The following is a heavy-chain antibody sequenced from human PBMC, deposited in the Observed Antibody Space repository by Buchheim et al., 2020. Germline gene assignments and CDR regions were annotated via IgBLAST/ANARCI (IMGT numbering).Heavy chain of an antibody. CDR3: ARVPLHYYDRVVYFDY. Sequence: QVQLVQSGAEVKKPGASVKVSCKASGYTFTSYAMHWVRQAPGQRLEWMGWINAGNGNTKYSQKFQGRVTITSDQSASTAYMELSSLRSEDTAVYYCARVPLHYYDRVVYFDYWGQGTL. CDR1: GYTFTSYA. J-gene: IGHJ4*02. D-gene: IGHD3-22*01. CDR2: INAGNGNT. V-gene: IGHV1-3*01.